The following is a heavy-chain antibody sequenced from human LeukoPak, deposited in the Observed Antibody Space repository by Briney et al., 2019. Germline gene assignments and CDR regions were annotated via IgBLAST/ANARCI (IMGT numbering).Heavy chain of an antibody. CDR1: GFTFSSYS. CDR2: ISSSSSYI. J-gene: IGHJ4*02. D-gene: IGHD3-16*02. V-gene: IGHV3-21*01. CDR3: ARDSGDYVWGSYLKGDYFDY. Sequence: NPGGSLRLSCAASGFTFSSYSMNWVRQAPGKGLEWVSSISSSSSYIYYADSVKGRFTISRDNTKNSLYLQMNSLRAEDTAVYYCARDSGDYVWGSYLKGDYFDYWGQGTLVTVSS.